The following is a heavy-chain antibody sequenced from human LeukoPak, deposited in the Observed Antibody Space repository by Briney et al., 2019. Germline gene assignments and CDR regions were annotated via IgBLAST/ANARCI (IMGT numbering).Heavy chain of an antibody. Sequence: GGSLRLSCSASGFTFSSYAMHWVRQAPGKGLEYVSAISSNGGSTYYADSVKGRFTISRDNSKNTLYLQMSSLRAEDTAVYYCAKGGYSYGYFSYFDYWGQGTLVTVSS. V-gene: IGHV3-64D*06. CDR1: GFTFSSYA. CDR3: AKGGYSYGYFSYFDY. CDR2: ISSNGGST. D-gene: IGHD5-18*01. J-gene: IGHJ4*02.